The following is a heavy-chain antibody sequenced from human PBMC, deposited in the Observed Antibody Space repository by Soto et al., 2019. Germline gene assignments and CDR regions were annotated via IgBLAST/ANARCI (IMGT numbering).Heavy chain of an antibody. J-gene: IGHJ6*02. V-gene: IGHV4-39*01. Sequence: QLQLQESGPGLVRPSETLSLTCTVSGGSVSSSSHHWGWIRQPPGKGLEWIGTIYCSGNAYYNPSLKRRVPMSIDSSKKPFSLKLSSVTAAETAVYFRARGSVLEVEDAIRWEYYGMDVWGQGTTVTASS. D-gene: IGHD1-26*01. CDR2: IYCSGNA. CDR3: ARGSVLEVEDAIRWEYYGMDV. CDR1: GGSVSSSSHH.